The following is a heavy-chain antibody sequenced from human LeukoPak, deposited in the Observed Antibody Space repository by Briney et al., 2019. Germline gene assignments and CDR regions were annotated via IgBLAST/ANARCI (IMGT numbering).Heavy chain of an antibody. CDR1: GFSFSTYW. CDR2: IKQDGSEK. J-gene: IGHJ4*02. Sequence: GGSLRLFCAASGFSFSTYWMSWVRQAPGKGLEWVANIKQDGSEKYYVDSVKGRFTISRDNAKNSLYLQMNSLRAEDTAVYYCARAPYSGYDSYFDYWGQGTLVTVSS. CDR3: ARAPYSGYDSYFDY. V-gene: IGHV3-7*04. D-gene: IGHD5-12*01.